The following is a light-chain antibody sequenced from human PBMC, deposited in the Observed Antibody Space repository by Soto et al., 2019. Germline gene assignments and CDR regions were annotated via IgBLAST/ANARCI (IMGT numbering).Light chain of an antibody. V-gene: IGKV3-20*01. CDR3: QHYGNSRT. CDR1: QSVSNTY. CDR2: GAS. J-gene: IGKJ1*01. Sequence: EIVLTQSPGPLSLSPGERATLSCRASQSVSNTYLAWYQQKPGQAPRLLIYGASSRATGIPDRFSGGGSGTDFTLTISRLEPEDFAVYYCQHYGNSRTFGQGTKVDIK.